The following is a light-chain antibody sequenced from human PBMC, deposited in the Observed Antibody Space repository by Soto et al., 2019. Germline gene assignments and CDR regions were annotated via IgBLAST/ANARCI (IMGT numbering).Light chain of an antibody. V-gene: IGLV2-8*01. CDR1: SSDVGGYDY. CDR3: SSYAGSDIYVV. J-gene: IGLJ2*01. Sequence: QSVLTQPPSASGSPGQSVTISCTGTSSDVGGYDYVSWYQHHPGKAPKLIIYEVTKRPSGVPDRFSGSKSDNTASLTVAGLQAEDEADYYCSSYAGSDIYVVLGGGTKLTVL. CDR2: EVT.